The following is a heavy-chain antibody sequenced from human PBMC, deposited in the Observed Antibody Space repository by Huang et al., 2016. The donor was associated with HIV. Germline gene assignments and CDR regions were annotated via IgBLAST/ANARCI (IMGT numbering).Heavy chain of an antibody. CDR1: KFTFGAYW. CDR2: IKQDESEK. Sequence: VESGGRSVQPGGSIKLSCVGSKFTFGAYWMSWVRQPPGKGREWVANIKQDESEKYYVDSVKGRFNISRDNARKVLFLEMDDLRVEDTAIYLCATKTAGMDIWGQGTTVTVSS. CDR3: ATKTAGMDI. V-gene: IGHV3-7*01. D-gene: IGHD1-7*01. J-gene: IGHJ6*02.